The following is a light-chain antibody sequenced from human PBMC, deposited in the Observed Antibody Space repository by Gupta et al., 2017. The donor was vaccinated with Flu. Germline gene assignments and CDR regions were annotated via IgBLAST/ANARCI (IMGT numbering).Light chain of an antibody. J-gene: IGKJ3*01. V-gene: IGKV1-9*01. CDR1: QGVSSS. CDR2: SAS. CDR3: QQLKSTPLT. Sequence: GDRVTITCRASQGVSSSLAWYQQKPGKAPKLLIYSASTLQSGVPSRFSGTESGTEFTLTISSLQPEDFATYYCQQLKSTPLTFGPGTKVDIK.